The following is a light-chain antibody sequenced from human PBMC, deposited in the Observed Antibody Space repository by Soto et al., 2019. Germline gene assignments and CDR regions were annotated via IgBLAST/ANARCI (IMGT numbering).Light chain of an antibody. V-gene: IGKV1-39*01. CDR3: QQSYSTPWT. CDR1: QYMSTY. J-gene: IGKJ1*01. Sequence: DIQMTQSPSSLSASVGDRVTITCRASQYMSTYLNWYQQKPGKAPNLLIYGASSLQSGVPSRFSGSRSGTDFTLTISSLQPEDFATYYCQQSYSTPWTFGQGTKVEIQ. CDR2: GAS.